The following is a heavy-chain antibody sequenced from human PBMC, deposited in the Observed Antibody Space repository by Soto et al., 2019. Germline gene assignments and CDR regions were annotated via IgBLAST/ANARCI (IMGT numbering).Heavy chain of an antibody. J-gene: IGHJ5*02. CDR2: ISAYNGNT. D-gene: IGHD1-26*01. CDR3: ARGRSPDH. CDR1: GYTFTSYN. Sequence: ASVKVSCKASGYTFTSYNINWVRQAPGQGLEWMGWISAYNGNTDFAQRLQGRLTMTTDTSTSTAYMELRSLGPDDTALDYWARGRSPDHWGQGTLVTVSS. V-gene: IGHV1-18*01.